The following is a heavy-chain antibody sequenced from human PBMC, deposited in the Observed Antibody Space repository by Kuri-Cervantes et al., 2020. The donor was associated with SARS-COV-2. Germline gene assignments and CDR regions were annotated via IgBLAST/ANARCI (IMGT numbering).Heavy chain of an antibody. D-gene: IGHD3-22*01. CDR1: GFTFSRNA. V-gene: IGHV3-64*01. Sequence: GGSLRLSCAASGFTFSRNAMHWVRQAPGKGLEYVSSISDNGGSTHYANSVKGRFTISRDDSKNTLYLQMDNLRAEDLAVYYCAKDRDTSGYYYYYMDVWGKGTTVTVSS. CDR2: ISDNGGST. J-gene: IGHJ6*03. CDR3: AKDRDTSGYYYYYMDV.